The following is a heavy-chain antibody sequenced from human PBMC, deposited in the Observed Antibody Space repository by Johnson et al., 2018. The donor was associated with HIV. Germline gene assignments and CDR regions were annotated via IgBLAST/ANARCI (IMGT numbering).Heavy chain of an antibody. CDR3: AKDRTGSDAFDI. Sequence: VQLVESGGGLVQPGGSLRLSCAASGFTFSSYGMHWVRQAPGKGLEWVAFTRYDGSNKYYADSVKGRFTISRDNSKNTLYLQMNSLRAEDTAVYYCAKDRTGSDAFDIWGQGTMVTVSS. D-gene: IGHD1-1*01. CDR1: GFTFSSYG. V-gene: IGHV3-30*02. CDR2: TRYDGSNK. J-gene: IGHJ3*02.